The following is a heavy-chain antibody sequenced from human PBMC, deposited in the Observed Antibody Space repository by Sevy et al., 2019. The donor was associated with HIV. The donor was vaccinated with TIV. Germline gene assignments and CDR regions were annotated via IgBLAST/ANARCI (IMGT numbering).Heavy chain of an antibody. CDR1: GSTFSGYY. CDR3: AGQFGGWYNWFDP. Sequence: ASVKVSCTTSGSTFSGYYIQWVRQAPGQGPEWMGRINPHGGDTKYAQKFQGRVTMTRDTSIKTAYMELTRLTSDDTAMYYCAGQFGGWYNWFDPWGQGTLVTVSS. D-gene: IGHD2-15*01. CDR2: INPHGGDT. V-gene: IGHV1-2*06. J-gene: IGHJ5*02.